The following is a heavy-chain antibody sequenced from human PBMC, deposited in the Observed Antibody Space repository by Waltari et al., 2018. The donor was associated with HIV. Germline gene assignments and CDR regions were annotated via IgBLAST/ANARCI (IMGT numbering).Heavy chain of an antibody. V-gene: IGHV1-2*02. CDR1: GYTVTDYY. Sequence: QVQLVQSGAEVKKPGASVKVSCKASGYTVTDYYVHWVRQAPGQRLEWIGCFNPKRGGRKFAQKFQGRVTMTWDTSITTAYMELHRLRSDDTAVYYCARRSWDLWGQGTLLTVSS. CDR2: FNPKRGGR. J-gene: IGHJ5*02. CDR3: ARRSWDL.